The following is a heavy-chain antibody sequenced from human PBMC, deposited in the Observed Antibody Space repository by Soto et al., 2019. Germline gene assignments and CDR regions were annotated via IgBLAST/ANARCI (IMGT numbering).Heavy chain of an antibody. Sequence: SETLSLTCTVSGDSIRSFYWSWIRQPAGKALEWIGRINTSGNTNYSPSLNSRVTMTLDTSKNQFSLKLSSVTAADTAVYYCARDQGSYNSGAQDIWGQGTTVTVSS. V-gene: IGHV4-4*07. CDR1: GDSIRSFY. J-gene: IGHJ3*02. CDR3: ARDQGSYNSGAQDI. CDR2: INTSGNT. D-gene: IGHD6-19*01.